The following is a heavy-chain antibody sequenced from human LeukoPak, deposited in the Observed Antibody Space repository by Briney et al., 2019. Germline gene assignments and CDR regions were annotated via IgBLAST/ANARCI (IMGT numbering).Heavy chain of an antibody. Sequence: GGSLGLSCAVSGFTFDDYAMHWVRQVPGKGLGWVSGINWNSDSIGYADSVKGRFTTSRDNAKNSLYLQMNSLRAEDTAVYYCASGGDGTSYGYYYYYYYMDVWGKGTTVTISS. CDR2: INWNSDSI. CDR1: GFTFDDYA. J-gene: IGHJ6*03. D-gene: IGHD2-2*01. CDR3: ASGGDGTSYGYYYYYYYMDV. V-gene: IGHV3-9*01.